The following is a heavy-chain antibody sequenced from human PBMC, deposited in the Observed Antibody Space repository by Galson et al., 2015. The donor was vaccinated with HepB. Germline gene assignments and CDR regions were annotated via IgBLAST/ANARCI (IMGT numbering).Heavy chain of an antibody. CDR2: IYSGGST. CDR1: GFTVSSNY. Sequence: SLRLSCAASGFTVSSNYMSWVRQAPGKGLEWVSVIYSGGSTYYADSVKGRFTISRDNSKNTLYLQMNSLRAEDTAVYYCARELSGYSYGFDLWGRGTLVTVSS. CDR3: ARELSGYSYGFDL. V-gene: IGHV3-66*01. J-gene: IGHJ2*01. D-gene: IGHD5-18*01.